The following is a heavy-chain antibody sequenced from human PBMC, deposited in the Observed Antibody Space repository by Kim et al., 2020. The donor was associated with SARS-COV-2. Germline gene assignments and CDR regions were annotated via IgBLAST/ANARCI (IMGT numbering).Heavy chain of an antibody. CDR2: ISYDGSNK. Sequence: GGSLRLSCAASGFTFSSYGMHWVRQAPGKGLEWVAVISYDGSNKYYADSVKGRFTISRDNSQNTLYLQMNSLRAEDTAVYYCARAPWAYYYDSSYWYFDLWGRGTLVTVAS. V-gene: IGHV3-33*05. CDR3: ARAPWAYYYDSSYWYFDL. CDR1: GFTFSSYG. J-gene: IGHJ2*01. D-gene: IGHD3-22*01.